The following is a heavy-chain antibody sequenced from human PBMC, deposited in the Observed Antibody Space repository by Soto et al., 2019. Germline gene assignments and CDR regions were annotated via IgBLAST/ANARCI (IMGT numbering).Heavy chain of an antibody. Sequence: SLRLSCAASGFTFSSYWMHWVRQAPGKGLVWVSHIDRDGTTTTYADSVKGRFTISTDNGKSTLYLQMNSLRADDTAIYYCTRSIAVRAFDVWGQGTMVTVSS. CDR3: TRSIAVRAFDV. CDR1: GFTFSSYW. D-gene: IGHD6-19*01. CDR2: IDRDGTTT. J-gene: IGHJ3*01. V-gene: IGHV3-74*03.